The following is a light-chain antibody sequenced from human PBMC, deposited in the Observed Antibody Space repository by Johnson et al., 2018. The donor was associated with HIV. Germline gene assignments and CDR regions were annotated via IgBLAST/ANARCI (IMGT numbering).Light chain of an antibody. V-gene: IGLV1-51*02. CDR3: GIWDASLSPLYV. J-gene: IGLJ1*01. CDR1: SSNIENYF. Sequence: VLTQPPSVSAAPGQRVNISCSGHSSNIENYFVSWYQQLPGAAPRLLIYEDYKRPSGIPDRFSGSKSGASATLGITGLQTGDEADYYCGIWDASLSPLYVFGTGTTITVL. CDR2: EDY.